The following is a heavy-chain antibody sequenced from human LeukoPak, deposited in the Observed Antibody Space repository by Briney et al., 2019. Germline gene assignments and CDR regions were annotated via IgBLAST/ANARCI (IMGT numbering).Heavy chain of an antibody. CDR3: ARDGYDSGGYYTYFQD. J-gene: IGHJ4*02. Sequence: SQTLSLTCSVSGDSISSGNYPWNWIRQPAGKGLEWIGRIDTSWNTDYNPSLKSRVTMSLGTSTNQFSLKLTSVTAADTAVYYCARDGYDSGGYYTYFQDWGQGTLVTVSS. D-gene: IGHD3-22*01. V-gene: IGHV4-61*02. CDR1: GDSISSGNYP. CDR2: IDTSWNT.